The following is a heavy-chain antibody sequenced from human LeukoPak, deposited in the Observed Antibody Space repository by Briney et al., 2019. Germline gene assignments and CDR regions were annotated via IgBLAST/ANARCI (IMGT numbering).Heavy chain of an antibody. J-gene: IGHJ4*02. CDR3: ARDREEYSSNWHIFY. D-gene: IGHD6-13*01. Sequence: GGSLRLSCAASGFTFSSYAMHWVRQAPGKGLEWVAVMAYDGSNKYYADSVKGRFTISRDNSKNTLYLQMNSLKAEDTALYYCARDREEYSSNWHIFYWGQGTLVTVSS. V-gene: IGHV3-30*04. CDR2: MAYDGSNK. CDR1: GFTFSSYA.